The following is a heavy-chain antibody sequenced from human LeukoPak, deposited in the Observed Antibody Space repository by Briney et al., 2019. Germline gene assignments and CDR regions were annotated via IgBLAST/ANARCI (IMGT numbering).Heavy chain of an antibody. CDR2: IYYSGST. CDR3: ARHPGRPYYFDY. CDR1: GGSFRGYY. D-gene: IGHD2-8*02. Sequence: PSETLSLTCAVYGGSFRGYYWSWIRQPPGKGLEWIGYIYYSGSTNYNPSLKSRVTISVDTSKNQFSLKLSSVTAADTAVYFCARHPGRPYYFDYWGQGTLVTVSS. V-gene: IGHV4-59*01. J-gene: IGHJ4*02.